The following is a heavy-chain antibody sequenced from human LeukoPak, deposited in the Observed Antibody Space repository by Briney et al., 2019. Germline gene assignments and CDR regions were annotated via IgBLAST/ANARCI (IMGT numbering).Heavy chain of an antibody. J-gene: IGHJ4*02. CDR2: IYYSGST. D-gene: IGHD6-6*01. CDR1: GRSISSYY. Sequence: PSETLSLTCTLSGRSISSYYWSCIRQPPGKGLEWIGYIYYSGSTNYNPSLKSRVTISVDTSKNQFSLKLSSVTAADTAVYYCAREAGDSSSHLDYWGQGTLVTVSS. V-gene: IGHV4-59*01. CDR3: AREAGDSSSHLDY.